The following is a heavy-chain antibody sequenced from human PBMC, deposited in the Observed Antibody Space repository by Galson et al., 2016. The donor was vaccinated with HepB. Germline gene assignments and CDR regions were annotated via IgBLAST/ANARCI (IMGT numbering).Heavy chain of an antibody. J-gene: IGHJ4*02. D-gene: IGHD3-10*01. CDR2: ISWDGGST. Sequence: SLRLSCAASGFTFDDYTMHWVRQAPGKGLEWVSLISWDGGSTYYADSVKGRFTISRDNSKNSLYLQMNSLRTEDTALYYCAKDISYYGPGLDYWGQGTLVTVSS. CDR3: AKDISYYGPGLDY. CDR1: GFTFDDYT. V-gene: IGHV3-43*01.